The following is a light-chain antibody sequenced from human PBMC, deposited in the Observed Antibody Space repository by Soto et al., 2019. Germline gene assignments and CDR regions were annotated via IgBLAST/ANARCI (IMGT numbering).Light chain of an antibody. V-gene: IGLV2-11*01. CDR2: DVD. CDR1: SSDVGNYNF. J-gene: IGLJ2*01. CDR3: QVWDSSTVV. Sequence: QSALTQPRSVSGSPGQSVTISCTGTSSDVGNYNFVSWYQQPPGKAPKLIIYDVDERPSGVPDRFSGSKSGNTATLTISRAQAGDEADYYCQVWDSSTVVFGGGTKLTVL.